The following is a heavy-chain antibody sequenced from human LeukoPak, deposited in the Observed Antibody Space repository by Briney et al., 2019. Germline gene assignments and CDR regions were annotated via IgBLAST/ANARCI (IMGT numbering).Heavy chain of an antibody. Sequence: SETLSLTCAVYGGSFSGYYWSWIRQPPGKGLEWIGEINHSGSTNYNPSLKSRVTIPVDTSKNQFSLKLSSVTAADTAVYYCARGLWFGNPFFDYWGQGTLVTVSS. CDR2: INHSGST. CDR3: ARGLWFGNPFFDY. D-gene: IGHD3-10*01. CDR1: GGSFSGYY. J-gene: IGHJ4*02. V-gene: IGHV4-34*01.